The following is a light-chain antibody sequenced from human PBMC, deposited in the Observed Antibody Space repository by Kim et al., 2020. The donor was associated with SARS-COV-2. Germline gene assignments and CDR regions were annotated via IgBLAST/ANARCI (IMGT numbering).Light chain of an antibody. CDR1: SSNVGNNF. CDR2: DNN. V-gene: IGLV1-51*01. J-gene: IGLJ3*02. CDR3: GTWDSSLSSGV. Sequence: GHKVTISCSGSSSNVGNNFVSWYQQLPGTAPKLLIYDNNKRPSGIPDRFSGSKSGTSATLGITGLQTGDEADYYCGTWDSSLSSGVFGGGTQLTVL.